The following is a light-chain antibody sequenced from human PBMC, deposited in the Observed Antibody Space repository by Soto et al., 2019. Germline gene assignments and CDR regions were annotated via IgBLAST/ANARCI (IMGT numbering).Light chain of an antibody. CDR3: QQYNNWPPLT. CDR2: GAS. CDR1: QTVSTN. J-gene: IGKJ4*01. V-gene: IGKV3-15*01. Sequence: IVMTQSPATLSLSPGERATLSCRASQTVSTNLAWYQQRPGQAPRLLIHGASARATGIPARFSGSGSGTEFTLTISSLQSEDFAVYYCQQYNNWPPLTFGGGTKVDI.